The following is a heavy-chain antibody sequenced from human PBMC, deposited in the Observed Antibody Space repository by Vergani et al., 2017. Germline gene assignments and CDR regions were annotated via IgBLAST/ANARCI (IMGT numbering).Heavy chain of an antibody. V-gene: IGHV1-24*01. CDR3: ATEGPNIVVVPAAIRGVYYYYGMDV. J-gene: IGHJ6*02. CDR2: FDPEDGET. CDR1: GYTLTELS. Sequence: QVQLVQSGAEVKKPGASVKVSCKVSGYTLTELSMHWVRQAPGKGLEWMGGFDPEDGETIYAQKFQGRVTMTEDTSTDTAYMELSSLRSEDTAVYYCATEGPNIVVVPAAIRGVYYYYGMDVWGQGTTVTVSS. D-gene: IGHD2-2*02.